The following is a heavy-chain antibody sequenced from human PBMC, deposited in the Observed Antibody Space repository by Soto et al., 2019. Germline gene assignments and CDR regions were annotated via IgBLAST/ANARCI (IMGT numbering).Heavy chain of an antibody. D-gene: IGHD5-12*01. CDR3: AREGGLGGYGTYYFDY. Sequence: GGSLRLSCAASGFTFSSYSMNWVRQAPGKGLEWVSSISSSSSYIYYADSVKGRFTISRDNAKNSLYLQMNSLRAEDTAVYYCAREGGLGGYGTYYFDYWGQGTLVTVSS. V-gene: IGHV3-21*01. J-gene: IGHJ4*02. CDR2: ISSSSSYI. CDR1: GFTFSSYS.